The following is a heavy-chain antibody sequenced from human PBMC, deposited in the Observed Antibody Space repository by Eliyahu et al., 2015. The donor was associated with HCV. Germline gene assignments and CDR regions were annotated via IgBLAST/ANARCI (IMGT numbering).Heavy chain of an antibody. CDR2: VYPGDXDT. V-gene: IGHV5-51*01. Sequence: EGQLVQSXAEVKXPGESXKISCEGSGYSFTXYWXAWVRQMPGKGLEWMGSVYPGDXDTRYSPSFQGQVSISADKSITTAYLQWNSLKASDTAMYYCARGWGDCTSTTCYLFDYWSQGTLVTVSS. CDR3: ARGWGDCTSTTCYLFDY. CDR1: GYSFTXYW. J-gene: IGHJ4*02. D-gene: IGHD2-2*01.